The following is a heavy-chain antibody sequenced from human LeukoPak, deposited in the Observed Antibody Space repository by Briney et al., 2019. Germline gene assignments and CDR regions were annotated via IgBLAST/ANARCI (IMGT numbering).Heavy chain of an antibody. CDR2: ISGSGDST. CDR3: ARGRYGDYH. J-gene: IGHJ4*02. CDR1: GFTFTAFA. V-gene: IGHV3-23*01. Sequence: GGSLRLSCAASGFTFTAFAMNWVRQAPGKGPEWVSGISGSGDSTYYADSVKGRFTISRENAKSTLYLHMNILRVEDTAVYYCARGRYGDYHWGQGILVTVSS. D-gene: IGHD4-17*01.